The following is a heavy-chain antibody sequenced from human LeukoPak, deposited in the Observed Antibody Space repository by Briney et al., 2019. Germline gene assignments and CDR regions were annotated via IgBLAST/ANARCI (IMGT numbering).Heavy chain of an antibody. J-gene: IGHJ4*02. D-gene: IGHD4-17*01. V-gene: IGHV4-38-2*02. CDR3: AGGATVTKVFDY. CDR2: IFHSGSA. CDR1: GHSISGGYY. Sequence: SETLSLTCTVSGHSISGGYYWGWIRQPPGKGLEWIASIFHSGSAYYNPSLKSRVTISVDTSKNQISLSLSSVTAADTAVYYCAGGATVTKVFDYWGQGTLVTVSS.